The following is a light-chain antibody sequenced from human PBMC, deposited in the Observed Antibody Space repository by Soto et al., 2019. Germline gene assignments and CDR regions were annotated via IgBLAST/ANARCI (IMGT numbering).Light chain of an antibody. CDR2: DVD. J-gene: IGLJ2*01. CDR1: SSDVGGYNY. V-gene: IGLV2-14*03. CDR3: CSYSGSSTIVV. Sequence: QSVLTQPASVSGSPGQSITISCTGTSSDVGGYNYVSWYQQHPGKAPRLMIVDVDNRPSGVSTRFSGSKSGNTASLTIPGLQAEDEADYYCCSYSGSSTIVVFGGGTKLTVL.